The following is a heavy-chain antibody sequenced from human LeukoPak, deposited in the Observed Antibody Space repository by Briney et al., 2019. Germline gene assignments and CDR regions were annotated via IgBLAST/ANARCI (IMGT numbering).Heavy chain of an antibody. CDR2: ISAYNGNT. CDR1: GYTFTSYG. CDR3: AGDQSSALGDRYYDFWSGYYISWFDP. J-gene: IGHJ5*02. V-gene: IGHV1-18*01. Sequence: GASVKVSCKASGYTFTSYGISWVRQAPGQGLEWMGWISAYNGNTNYAQKLQGRVTMTTDTSTSTAYMELRSLRSDDTAVYYCAGDQSSALGDRYYDFWSGYYISWFDPWGQGTLVTVSS. D-gene: IGHD3-3*01.